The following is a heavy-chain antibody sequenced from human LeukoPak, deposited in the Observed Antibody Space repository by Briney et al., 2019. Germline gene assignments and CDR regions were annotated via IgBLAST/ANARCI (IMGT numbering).Heavy chain of an antibody. CDR2: ISAYNGNT. V-gene: IGHV1-18*01. D-gene: IGHD5-18*01. Sequence: ASVKVSCKASGYTFTSYGISWVRQAPGQGLEWMGWISAYNGNTNYAQKLQGRVTMTTDTSTSTAYMELRSLRSDDTAVYYRAKAPRGTAMVPGAADYWGQGTLVTVSS. CDR1: GYTFTSYG. CDR3: AKAPRGTAMVPGAADY. J-gene: IGHJ4*02.